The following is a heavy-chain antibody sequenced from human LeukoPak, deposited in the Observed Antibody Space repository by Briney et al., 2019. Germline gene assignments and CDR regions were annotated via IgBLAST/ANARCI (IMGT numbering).Heavy chain of an antibody. CDR2: ISGSGGST. V-gene: IGHV3-23*01. D-gene: IGHD3-10*01. J-gene: IGHJ4*02. Sequence: PGGSLRPSCAASGFTFRNYAMSWVRQAAGKGLEWVSAISGSGGSTYYADSVKGRFTISRDNFKNTLYLQMNSLRAEDTAVYYCARDDYYGSGGHDYWGQGTLVTVSS. CDR3: ARDDYYGSGGHDY. CDR1: GFTFRNYA.